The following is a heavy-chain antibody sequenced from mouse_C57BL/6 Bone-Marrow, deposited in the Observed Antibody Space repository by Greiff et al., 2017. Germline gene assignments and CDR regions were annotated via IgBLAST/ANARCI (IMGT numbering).Heavy chain of an antibody. CDR2: IHPNSGST. J-gene: IGHJ4*01. CDR3: ALLRDYAMDY. Sequence: QVQLKQPGAELVKPGASVKLSCKASGYTFTSYWMHWVKQRPGQGLEWIGMIHPNSGSTNYNEKFKSKATLTVDKSSSTAYMQLRSLTSEDSAVYYCALLRDYAMDYWGQGTSVTVSS. CDR1: GYTFTSYW. V-gene: IGHV1-64*01. D-gene: IGHD2-12*01.